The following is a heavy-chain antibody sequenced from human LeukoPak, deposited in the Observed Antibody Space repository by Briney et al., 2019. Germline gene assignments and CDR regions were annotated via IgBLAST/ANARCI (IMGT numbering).Heavy chain of an antibody. J-gene: IGHJ3*02. D-gene: IGHD1-26*01. V-gene: IGHV3-72*01. CDR1: GFTFSSYV. Sequence: GGSLRLSCAASGFTFSSYVMHWVRQAPGKGLEWVGRTRTKANSYTTEYAASVKGRFSISRDDSKNSLYLQMNSLKTEDTAVYYCARVGRYFDAFDIWGQGTMVTVSS. CDR2: TRTKANSYTT. CDR3: ARVGRYFDAFDI.